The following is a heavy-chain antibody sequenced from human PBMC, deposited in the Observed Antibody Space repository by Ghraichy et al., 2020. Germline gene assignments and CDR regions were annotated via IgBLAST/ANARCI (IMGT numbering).Heavy chain of an antibody. J-gene: IGHJ6*02. CDR3: ARRRFYGMDV. Sequence: LSLTCAASGFTFSSYEMNWVRQAPGKGLEWVSYIINSGSNIYYADSVKGRFTISRDNAENSLYLQMNSLRAEDTAVYYCARRRFYGMDVWGQGTTVTVSS. CDR1: GFTFSSYE. V-gene: IGHV3-48*03. CDR2: IINSGSNI.